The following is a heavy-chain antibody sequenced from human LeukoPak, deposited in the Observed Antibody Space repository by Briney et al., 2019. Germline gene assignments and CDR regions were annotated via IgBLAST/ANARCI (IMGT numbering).Heavy chain of an antibody. D-gene: IGHD5-18*01. CDR2: ISGSGGST. J-gene: IGHJ4*02. V-gene: IGHV3-23*01. CDR3: AIRRGYSYGEFDY. Sequence: GGSLRLSCAASGFTFSSYAMSWVRQAPGKGLEWVSAISGSGGSTYYADSVKGRFTISRDNSKHTLYLQMNSLRAEDTAVYYCAIRRGYSYGEFDYWGQGTLVTVSS. CDR1: GFTFSSYA.